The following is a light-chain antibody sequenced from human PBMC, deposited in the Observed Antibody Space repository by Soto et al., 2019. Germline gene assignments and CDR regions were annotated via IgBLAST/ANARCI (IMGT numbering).Light chain of an antibody. CDR2: DVS. J-gene: IGKJ4*01. CDR1: QSISGG. Sequence: DIQLTQSPSSLSASVGDRVSITCRASQSISGGLAWYQKKPEKAPRLLIYDVSGLQSGVPSRFSGSGSGTEFTLTVSNLHLEDFATYYCQQYNSYPLTFGGGTKVDIK. CDR3: QQYNSYPLT. V-gene: IGKV1-5*01.